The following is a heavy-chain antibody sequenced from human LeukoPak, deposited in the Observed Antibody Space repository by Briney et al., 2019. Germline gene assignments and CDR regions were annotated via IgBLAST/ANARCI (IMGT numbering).Heavy chain of an antibody. CDR1: GFTVSSNY. CDR3: ARGGRGSSWFDN. J-gene: IGHJ4*02. CDR2: IYSGGST. D-gene: IGHD6-13*01. Sequence: GGSLRLSCAASGFTVSSNYMSWIRQAPGKGLEWVSVIYSGGSTYYADSVKGRFTISRDNSKNTLYLQMNSLRAEDTAVYYCARGGRGSSWFDNWGQGTLVTVSS. V-gene: IGHV3-66*01.